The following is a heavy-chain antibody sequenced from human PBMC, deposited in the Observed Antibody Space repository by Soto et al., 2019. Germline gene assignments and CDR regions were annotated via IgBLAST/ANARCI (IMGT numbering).Heavy chain of an antibody. CDR1: GFTFSSYG. D-gene: IGHD3-3*01. V-gene: IGHV3-30*18. CDR2: ISYDGSNK. J-gene: IGHJ6*02. Sequence: PGGSLRLSCAASGFTFSSYGMHWVRKAPGKGLEWVAVISYDGSNKYYADSVKGRSTISRDNSKNTLYLQMNSLRAEDTAVYYCAKDQALSDFWSGYLHGYYYYGMDVWGQGTTVTVSS. CDR3: AKDQALSDFWSGYLHGYYYYGMDV.